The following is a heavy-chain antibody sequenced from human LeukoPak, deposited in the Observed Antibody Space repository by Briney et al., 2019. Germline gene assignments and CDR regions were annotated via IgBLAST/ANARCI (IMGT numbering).Heavy chain of an antibody. J-gene: IGHJ4*02. CDR3: ARHYDDSSGYFYQDY. CDR2: IYYSGST. D-gene: IGHD3-22*01. CDR1: GGSISGYY. Sequence: SETLSLTCTVSGGSISGYYWSSIRQPPGRGLEWIGYIYYSGSTDYNPSLKSRVTISVDTSKNQFSLKLSFVTAADTAVYYCARHYDDSSGYFYQDYWGQGTLVTVSS. V-gene: IGHV4-59*08.